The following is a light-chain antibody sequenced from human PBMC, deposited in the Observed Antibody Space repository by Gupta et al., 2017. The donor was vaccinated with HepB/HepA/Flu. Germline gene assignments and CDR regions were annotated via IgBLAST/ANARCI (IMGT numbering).Light chain of an antibody. Sequence: QSVLPQPPSASGPPGQRVTSSCSGSSSNIGSNTVNWYQQLPGTAPKLLIYSNNQRPSGVPDRFSGSKTGTSASLAISGLQSEDEADYYCAAWDDSLNVVFGGGTKLTVL. CDR3: AAWDDSLNVV. CDR1: SSNIGSNT. V-gene: IGLV1-44*01. CDR2: SNN. J-gene: IGLJ2*01.